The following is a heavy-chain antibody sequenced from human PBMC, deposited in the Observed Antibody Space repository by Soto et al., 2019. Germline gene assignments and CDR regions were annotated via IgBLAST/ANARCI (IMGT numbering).Heavy chain of an antibody. D-gene: IGHD3-9*01. CDR1: GGSISSTSYY. CDR3: ARMGLDDTLTGYYFDH. J-gene: IGHJ4*02. V-gene: IGHV4-39*01. Sequence: SETLSLTCTVSGGSISSTSYYWGWVRQPPGKGLEWIGGIFYSGSTYYNPSLKSRVTISVDTSKDQFSLKLSSVTAADTAVYYCARMGLDDTLTGYYFDHWGQGSLVTVSS. CDR2: IFYSGST.